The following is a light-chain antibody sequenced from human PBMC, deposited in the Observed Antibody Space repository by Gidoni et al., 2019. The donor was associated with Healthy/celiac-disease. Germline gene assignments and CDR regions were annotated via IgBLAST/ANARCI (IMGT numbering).Light chain of an antibody. V-gene: IGKV1-NL1*01. J-gene: IGKJ2*01. CDR1: QGISNS. CDR3: QQYYSTLMYT. CDR2: AAS. Sequence: DIQMTQSPSSLSASVGDRVTITCRASQGISNSLAWYQQKPGKAPKLLLYAASRLESGVPSRFSGSGSGTEYTLTISSLQPEDFATYYCQQYYSTLMYTFXQXTKLEIK.